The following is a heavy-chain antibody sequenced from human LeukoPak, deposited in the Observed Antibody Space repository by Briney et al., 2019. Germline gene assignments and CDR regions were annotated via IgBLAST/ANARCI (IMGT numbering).Heavy chain of an antibody. D-gene: IGHD3-10*01. Sequence: GASVTVSFTASGYTFTNYYSHWVRQAPGQGLEWMGWVDTNRDGKNYAQKFQGRVTMTRDTSINTAYMELSSLRSDDTAIYYCARIEQIRDWYFDLWGRGTLVTVSS. J-gene: IGHJ2*01. V-gene: IGHV1-2*02. CDR1: GYTFTNYY. CDR3: ARIEQIRDWYFDL. CDR2: VDTNRDGK.